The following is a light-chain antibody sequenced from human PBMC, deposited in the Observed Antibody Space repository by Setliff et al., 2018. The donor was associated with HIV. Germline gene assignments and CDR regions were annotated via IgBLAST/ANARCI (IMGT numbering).Light chain of an antibody. V-gene: IGLV2-23*02. CDR2: EVT. CDR3: CSYAGSGTLYV. CDR1: SSDVGSYKL. Sequence: ALTQPASVSGSPGQSITISCTGTSSDVGSYKLVSWYQQHPGKAPKVMIYEVTKRPSGVSNRFSGSKSANTASLTISGLQAEDEADHYCCSYAGSGTLYVFGTGTKVTVL. J-gene: IGLJ1*01.